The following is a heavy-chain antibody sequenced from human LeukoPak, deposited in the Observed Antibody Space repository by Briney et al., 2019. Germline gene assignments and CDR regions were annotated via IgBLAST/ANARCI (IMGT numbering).Heavy chain of an antibody. V-gene: IGHV4-39*07. CDR1: GGSISSSSYY. CDR3: VRDDRGPLGTQLGWFDP. Sequence: PSETLSLTCTVSGGSISSSSYYWGWIRQPPGKGLEWIGSVFYSGNTYYNPSLKSRVTISVDTSKSQFSLNLNSVTAADTAVYYCVRDDRGPLGTQLGWFDPWGQGTLVTVSS. J-gene: IGHJ5*02. CDR2: VFYSGNT. D-gene: IGHD6-13*01.